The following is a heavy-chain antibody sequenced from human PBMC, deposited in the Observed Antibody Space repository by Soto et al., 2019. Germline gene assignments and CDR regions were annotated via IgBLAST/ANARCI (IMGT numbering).Heavy chain of an antibody. J-gene: IGHJ6*02. D-gene: IGHD2-2*01. CDR1: GGTFSSYA. Sequence: QVQLVQSGADVKKPGSSVKVSCKASGGTFSSYAISWVRQAPGQGLEWMGGIIPISGTANYAQKFQGRVTITADESKSTVYMWLSSLRSEDTAVYFCARSQGSSTSLEIYYYYYYGMDVWGQGTTVTVSS. V-gene: IGHV1-69*01. CDR3: ARSQGSSTSLEIYYYYYYGMDV. CDR2: IIPISGTA.